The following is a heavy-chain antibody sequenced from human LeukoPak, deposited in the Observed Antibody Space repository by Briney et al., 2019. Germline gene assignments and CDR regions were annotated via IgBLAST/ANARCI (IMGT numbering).Heavy chain of an antibody. J-gene: IGHJ4*02. CDR1: GYTFTSYD. D-gene: IGHD5-12*01. V-gene: IGHV1-8*03. CDR2: MNPNSGST. Sequence: ASVKVSCKASGYTFTSYDINWVRQATGQGLEWMGWMNPNSGSTGYAQKFQGRVTITRNTSISTAYMELSGLRSEDTAVYYCARGRSTGYPYYFEYWGQGNSFAVSS. CDR3: ARGRSTGYPYYFEY.